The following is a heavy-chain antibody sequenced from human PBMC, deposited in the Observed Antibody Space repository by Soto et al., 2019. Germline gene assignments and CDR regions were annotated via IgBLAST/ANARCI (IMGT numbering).Heavy chain of an antibody. V-gene: IGHV4-59*01. CDR2: IYYSGST. Sequence: TSETLSLTCTVSGGSISSYYWSWIRQPPGKGLEWIGYIYYSGSTNYNPSLKSRVTISVDTSKNHFSLRLNSVTSADTAVYYCARGVYLSLVRTGWFDPWGQGTLVTVSS. CDR1: GGSISSYY. CDR3: ARGVYLSLVRTGWFDP. D-gene: IGHD3-10*01. J-gene: IGHJ5*02.